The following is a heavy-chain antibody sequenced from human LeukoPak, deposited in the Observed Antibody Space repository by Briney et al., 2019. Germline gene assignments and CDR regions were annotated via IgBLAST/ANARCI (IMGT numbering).Heavy chain of an antibody. CDR2: ISGSGGST. Sequence: GGSLRLSCAASGFTFSSYAMSWVRQAPGKGLEWVSAISGSGGSTYYADSVKGRFTISRDNSKNTLYLQMNSLRAEDTAVYYCAREPYCSGGSCYSWFDYWGQGTLVTVSS. CDR1: GFTFSSYA. V-gene: IGHV3-23*01. CDR3: AREPYCSGGSCYSWFDY. J-gene: IGHJ4*02. D-gene: IGHD2-15*01.